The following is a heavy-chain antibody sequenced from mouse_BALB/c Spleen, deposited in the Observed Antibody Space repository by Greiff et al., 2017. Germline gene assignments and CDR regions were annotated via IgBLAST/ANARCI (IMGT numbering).Heavy chain of an antibody. CDR1: GFTFSSYA. CDR2: ISSGGSYT. CDR3: AREGIDAMDY. J-gene: IGHJ4*01. Sequence: EVKVEESGGGLVKPGGSLKLSCAASGFTFSSYAMSWVRQSPEKRLEWVAEISSGGSYTYYPDTVTGRFTISRDNAKNTLYLEMSSLRSEDTAMYYCAREGIDAMDYWGQGTSVTVSS. V-gene: IGHV5-9-4*01.